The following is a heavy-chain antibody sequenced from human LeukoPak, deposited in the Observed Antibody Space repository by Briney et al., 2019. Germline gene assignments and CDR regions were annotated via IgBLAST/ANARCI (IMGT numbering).Heavy chain of an antibody. J-gene: IGHJ4*02. Sequence: TSETLSLTCAVYGGSFSGYYWSWIRQPPGKGLEWIGEINHSGSTNYNPSLKSRVTISVDTSKNQFSLKLSSVTAADTAVYYCARGHDSGWYSDFDYWGQGTLVTVSS. CDR3: ARGHDSGWYSDFDY. V-gene: IGHV4-34*01. D-gene: IGHD6-19*01. CDR2: INHSGST. CDR1: GGSFSGYY.